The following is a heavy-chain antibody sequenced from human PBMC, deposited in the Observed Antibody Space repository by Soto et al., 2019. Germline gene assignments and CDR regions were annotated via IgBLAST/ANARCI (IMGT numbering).Heavy chain of an antibody. J-gene: IGHJ6*02. CDR2: ISSSSSYI. Sequence: EVQLVESGGGLVKPGGSLRLSCAASGFTFSSYSMNWVRQAPGKGLEWVSSISSSSSYIYYADSVKGRFTISRDNAKNSLYLQMNSLRAEDTAVYYCARDLVIAAAGIHRYYYYGMDVWGQGTTVTVSS. CDR3: ARDLVIAAAGIHRYYYYGMDV. V-gene: IGHV3-21*01. CDR1: GFTFSSYS. D-gene: IGHD6-13*01.